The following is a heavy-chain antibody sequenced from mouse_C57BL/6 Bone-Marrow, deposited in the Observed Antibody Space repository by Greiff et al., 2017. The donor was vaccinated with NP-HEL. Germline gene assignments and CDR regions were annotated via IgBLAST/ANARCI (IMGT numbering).Heavy chain of an antibody. CDR3: ARWGYYYGSSYGWFAY. Sequence: VQLQQSGPELVKPGASVKIPCKASGYTFTDYNMDWVKQSHGKSPEWIGDINPNNGGTIYNQKFKGKATLTVDKSSSTAYMELRSLTSEDTAVYYCARWGYYYGSSYGWFAYWGQGTLVTVSA. CDR2: INPNNGGT. J-gene: IGHJ3*01. V-gene: IGHV1-18*01. D-gene: IGHD1-1*01. CDR1: GYTFTDYN.